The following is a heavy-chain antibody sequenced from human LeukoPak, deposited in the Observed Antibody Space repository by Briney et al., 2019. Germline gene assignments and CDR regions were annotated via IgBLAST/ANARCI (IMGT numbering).Heavy chain of an antibody. Sequence: SETLSLTCTVSGYSISSGYYWGWIRQPPGKVLVWIGSIYHSGSTYYNPSLKSRVTISVDTSKNQFSLKLSSVTAADTAVYYCARDDTGISAVGAYWGQGTLVIVSS. J-gene: IGHJ4*02. CDR1: GYSISSGYY. CDR3: ARDDTGISAVGAY. D-gene: IGHD6-13*01. V-gene: IGHV4-38-2*02. CDR2: IYHSGST.